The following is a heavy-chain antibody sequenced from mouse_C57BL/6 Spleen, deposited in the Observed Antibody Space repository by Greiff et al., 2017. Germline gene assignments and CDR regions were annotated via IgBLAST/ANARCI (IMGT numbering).Heavy chain of an antibody. CDR2: IWTGGGT. CDR3: ARKGYDYDGGYAMDY. V-gene: IGHV2-9-1*01. J-gene: IGHJ4*01. D-gene: IGHD2-4*01. CDR1: GFSLTSYA. Sequence: QVQLQQSGPGLVQPSQSLSITCTVSGFSLTSYAISWVRQPPGKGLEWLGVIWTGGGTNYNSALKSRLSISKDNSKSQVFLKMNSLQTDDTARYYCARKGYDYDGGYAMDYWGQGTSVTVSS.